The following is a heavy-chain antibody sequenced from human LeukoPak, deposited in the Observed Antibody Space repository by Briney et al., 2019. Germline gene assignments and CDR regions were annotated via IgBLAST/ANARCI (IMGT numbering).Heavy chain of an antibody. CDR1: GYTFTSYY. CDR2: IIPILGIA. D-gene: IGHD6-6*01. J-gene: IGHJ4*02. V-gene: IGHV1-69*04. Sequence: GASVKVSCKASGYTFTSYYMHWVRQAPGQGLEWMGRIIPILGIANYAQKFQGRVTITTDESTSTAYMELSSLRSEDTAVYYCARGRLGYSSSSDFDYWGQGTLVTVSS. CDR3: ARGRLGYSSSSDFDY.